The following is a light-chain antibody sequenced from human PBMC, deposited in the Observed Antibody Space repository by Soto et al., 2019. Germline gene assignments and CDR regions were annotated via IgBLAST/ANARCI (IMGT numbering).Light chain of an antibody. CDR2: RAS. CDR1: QTISSSF. Sequence: EIVLTQSPGTLSLSPGEIATLSCRASQTISSSFLAWYQQKPGQAPMLLIYRASRRAPGIPDRFSGSGSWTDFTLTISRLEPEDFAVYYCHQFGSSPLDTFGPGTKVEIK. J-gene: IGKJ3*01. CDR3: HQFGSSPLDT. V-gene: IGKV3-20*01.